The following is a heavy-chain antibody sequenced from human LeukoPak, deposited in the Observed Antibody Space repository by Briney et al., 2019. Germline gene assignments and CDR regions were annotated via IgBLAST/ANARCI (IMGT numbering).Heavy chain of an antibody. V-gene: IGHV3-21*01. CDR2: ISSSSSYM. J-gene: IGHJ4*02. CDR1: GFTFSSYS. CDR3: ARAGDSSGYYSTSFDY. Sequence: GGSLRLSCAASGFTFSSYSMNWVRQAPGKGLEWVSSISSSSSYMYYADSVKGRFTISRDNAKNSLYLQMNSLRAEDTAVYYCARAGDSSGYYSTSFDYWGQGILVTVSS. D-gene: IGHD3-22*01.